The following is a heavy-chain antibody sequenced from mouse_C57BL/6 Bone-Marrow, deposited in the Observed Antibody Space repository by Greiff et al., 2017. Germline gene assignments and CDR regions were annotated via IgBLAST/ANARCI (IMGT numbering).Heavy chain of an antibody. CDR1: GYTFTSSG. CDR3: ARQLRLRRKGAMDY. J-gene: IGHJ4*01. CDR2: IYPRSGNT. Sequence: QVQLKESGAELARPGASVKLSCKASGYTFTSSGISWVKQRTGQGLEWIGEIYPRSGNTYYNEKFKGKATLTADKSSSTAYMELRSLTSEDSAVYFCARQLRLRRKGAMDYWGQGTSVTVSS. V-gene: IGHV1-81*01. D-gene: IGHD3-2*02.